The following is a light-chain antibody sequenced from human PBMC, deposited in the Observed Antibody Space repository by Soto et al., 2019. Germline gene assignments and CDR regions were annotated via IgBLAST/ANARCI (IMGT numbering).Light chain of an antibody. J-gene: IGKJ5*01. CDR1: QTVSSNY. Sequence: EIILTQSPDTLSLSPGERATLSCRASQTVSSNYLAWCQQRPGQAPRLLIYGASTRAAGIPDRFSGSGSGTDFTLTITRLEPEDSAVYFCQQYTGLPTTFGQGTRLEIK. CDR3: QQYTGLPTT. CDR2: GAS. V-gene: IGKV3-20*01.